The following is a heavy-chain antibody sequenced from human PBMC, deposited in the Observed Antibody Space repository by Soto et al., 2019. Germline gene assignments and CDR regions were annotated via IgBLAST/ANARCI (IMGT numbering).Heavy chain of an antibody. Sequence: EVQLVESGGGLVKPGGSLRLSYAASGFTFSSYSMNWVRQAPGKGLEWVSSISSSSNYIYYADSVKGRFTISRDNAKNSLYLQMNSLRAEDTAVYYCARWGASTLPRWWFWGQGTLVTVSS. J-gene: IGHJ4*02. CDR1: GFTFSSYS. CDR3: ARWGASTLPRWWF. D-gene: IGHD2-15*01. V-gene: IGHV3-21*01. CDR2: ISSSSNYI.